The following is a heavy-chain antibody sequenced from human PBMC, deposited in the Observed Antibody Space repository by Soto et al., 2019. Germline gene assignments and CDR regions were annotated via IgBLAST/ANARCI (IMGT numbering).Heavy chain of an antibody. CDR1: GYTFNSYA. V-gene: IGHV1-3*01. CDR3: ARDPGYSYGYN. D-gene: IGHD5-18*01. Sequence: QVQLVQSGAEVKKPGASVKVSCKASGYTFNSYAMNWVRQAPGQRLEWMGWINAGNGNTKYSQKFQGRVTITRDTSASTAYMELSSLSSEDTAVYYCARDPGYSYGYNWGQGTLVTVSS. CDR2: INAGNGNT. J-gene: IGHJ4*02.